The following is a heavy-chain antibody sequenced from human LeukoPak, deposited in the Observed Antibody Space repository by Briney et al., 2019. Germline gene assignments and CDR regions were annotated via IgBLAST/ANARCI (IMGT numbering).Heavy chain of an antibody. Sequence: AXXXXSCXASGYTFTSYYMHWVRQAPGQGLEWMGIINPSGGSTSYAQKFQGRVTMTRDTSTSTVYMELSSLRSEDTAVYYCARVQNSHVAYFDYWGQGTLVTVSS. V-gene: IGHV1-46*01. J-gene: IGHJ4*02. CDR3: ARVQNSHVAYFDY. D-gene: IGHD1-1*01. CDR1: GYTFTSYY. CDR2: INPSGGST.